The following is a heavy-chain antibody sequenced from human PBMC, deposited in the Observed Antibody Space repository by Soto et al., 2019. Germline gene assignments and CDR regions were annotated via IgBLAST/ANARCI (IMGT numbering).Heavy chain of an antibody. CDR3: ARGNDYGDYYFDY. D-gene: IGHD4-17*01. CDR1: SGSICFYY. CDR2: IYYSGST. Sequence: LQTRALTCTDTSGSICFYYWSGIRQPPGKGLEWIGYIYYSGSTNYNPSLKSRVTISVDTSKNQFSLKLSSVTAADTAVYYCARGNDYGDYYFDYWGQGTLVTVS. V-gene: IGHV4-59*01. J-gene: IGHJ4*02.